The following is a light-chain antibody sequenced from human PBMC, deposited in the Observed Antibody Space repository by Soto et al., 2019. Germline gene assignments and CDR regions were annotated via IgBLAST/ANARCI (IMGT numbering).Light chain of an antibody. CDR1: QSVSSY. Sequence: EIVLTQSPATLSLSPGERATLSCRVSQSVSSYLAWYQQKPGQAPRLLIYDASNRATGVPARFSGSGSGTDFTLSISSLEPEDFAVYYCQQRSDWRYTFGQGTKLEI. CDR2: DAS. CDR3: QQRSDWRYT. J-gene: IGKJ2*01. V-gene: IGKV3-11*01.